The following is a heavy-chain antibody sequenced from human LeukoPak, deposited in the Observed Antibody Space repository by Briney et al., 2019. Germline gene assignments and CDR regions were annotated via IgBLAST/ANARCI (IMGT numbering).Heavy chain of an antibody. CDR1: GFIFSNYA. CDR2: ISSSSIYK. CDR3: ARSRYDSSGYYGIIGN. D-gene: IGHD3-22*01. Sequence: GGSLRLSCAASGFIFSNYAINWVRQAPGKGLEWVSSISSSSIYKYYADSVKGRFTISRDNAKKSLYLQMNSLRAEDTAVYYCARSRYDSSGYYGIIGNWGQGTLVTVSS. J-gene: IGHJ4*02. V-gene: IGHV3-21*01.